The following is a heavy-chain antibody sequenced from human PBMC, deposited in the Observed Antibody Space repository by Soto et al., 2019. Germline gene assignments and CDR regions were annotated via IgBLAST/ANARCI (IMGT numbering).Heavy chain of an antibody. CDR1: GFPFNTYW. D-gene: IGHD3-16*01. CDR2: INAVGSGT. Sequence: EVQLVESGGGLVQPGGSLSLSCAASGFPFNTYWMHWVRQAPGEGLVWVSRINAVGSGTTYADSVKGRFTVSRDNVNNMLYLQMNRLRAEDTAVYYWAILSLGFDPWRQGTLVTVSS. J-gene: IGHJ5*02. V-gene: IGHV3-74*01. CDR3: AILSLGFDP.